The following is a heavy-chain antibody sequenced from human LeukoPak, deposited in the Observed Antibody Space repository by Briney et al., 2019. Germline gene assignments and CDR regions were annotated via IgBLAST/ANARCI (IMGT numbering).Heavy chain of an antibody. CDR3: ARVKGIWFGEFDY. D-gene: IGHD3-10*01. V-gene: IGHV3-20*04. Sequence: GGSLRLFCAASGFTFDGYGMSWVRQAPGKGLEWVSGINWNGGSTGYADCVKGRFSISRDNAKNSLYLQMNSLRAEDTALYYCARVKGIWFGEFDYLGQGTLVTVSS. CDR1: GFTFDGYG. J-gene: IGHJ4*02. CDR2: INWNGGST.